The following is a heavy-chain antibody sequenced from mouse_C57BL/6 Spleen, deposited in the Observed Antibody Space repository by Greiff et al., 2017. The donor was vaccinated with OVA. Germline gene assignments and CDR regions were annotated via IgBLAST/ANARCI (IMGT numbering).Heavy chain of an antibody. V-gene: IGHV1-81*01. CDR3: ARSGFITTVVATSYYAMDY. Sequence: QVQLQQSGAELARPGASVKLSCKASGYTFTSYGISWVKQRTGQGLEWIGEIYPRSGNTYYNEKFKGKATLTADKSSSTAYMELRSLTSEDSAVYFCARSGFITTVVATSYYAMDYWGQGTSVTVSS. CDR2: IYPRSGNT. CDR1: GYTFTSYG. J-gene: IGHJ4*01. D-gene: IGHD1-1*01.